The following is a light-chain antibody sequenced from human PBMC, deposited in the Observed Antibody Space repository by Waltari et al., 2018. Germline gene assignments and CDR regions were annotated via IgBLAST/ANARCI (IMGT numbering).Light chain of an antibody. CDR2: GST. CDR3: QSYDTSLSVV. Sequence: QSVLTQPPSVSGAPGQRVTISCTGSGSNLGAGYVVPWYQQLPRAAPKLLIYGSTSRPLGVPARFFGSTSGASASLAIIGLQAEDEADYYCQSYDTSLSVVFGGGTKLTVL. CDR1: GSNLGAGYV. V-gene: IGLV1-40*01. J-gene: IGLJ3*02.